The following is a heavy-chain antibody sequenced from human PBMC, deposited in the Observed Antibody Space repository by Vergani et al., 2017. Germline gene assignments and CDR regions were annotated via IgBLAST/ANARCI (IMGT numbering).Heavy chain of an antibody. CDR3: ARVDTQVPATSHFYYMDV. V-gene: IGHV4-31*11. CDR1: GGSISSGGYY. J-gene: IGHJ6*03. D-gene: IGHD6-25*01. Sequence: QVQLQESGPGLVKPSQTLSLTCAVSGGSISSGGYYWSWIRQHPGKGLEWIGYIYYTGSTYYNPSLKSSVTISVDTSKNLFSLKLRSVTAADTAVYYCARVDTQVPATSHFYYMDVWGKGTTVVVSS. CDR2: IYYTGST.